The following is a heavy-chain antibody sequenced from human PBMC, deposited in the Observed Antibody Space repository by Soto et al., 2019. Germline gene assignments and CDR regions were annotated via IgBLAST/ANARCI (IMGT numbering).Heavy chain of an antibody. CDR1: GYTFTIYG. D-gene: IGHD3-10*01. V-gene: IGHV1-18*01. CDR3: ATPVGQYGSGISYYYYGMDV. Sequence: GASVKVSCKASGYTFTIYGISWVRQAPGQGLEWMGWISAYNGNTNYAQKLQGRVTMTTDTSTSTAYMELRSLRSDDTAVYYCATPVGQYGSGISYYYYGMDVWGQGTTVTVSS. J-gene: IGHJ6*02. CDR2: ISAYNGNT.